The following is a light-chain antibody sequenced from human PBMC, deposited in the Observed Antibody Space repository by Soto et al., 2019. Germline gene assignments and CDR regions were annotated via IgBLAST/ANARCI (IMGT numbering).Light chain of an antibody. J-gene: IGKJ2*01. CDR2: DAS. CDR1: QSVTNW. V-gene: IGKV1-5*01. CDR3: QQYTTYPYT. Sequence: DIQMTQSPSTLSASVQDRVTITCRASQSVTNWLAWYQQKPGKAPNLLIYDASRLQSGIPSRFSGSGSGTEFTLTISGLQPDDFAPYYYQQYTTYPYTFGQGTKLEIK.